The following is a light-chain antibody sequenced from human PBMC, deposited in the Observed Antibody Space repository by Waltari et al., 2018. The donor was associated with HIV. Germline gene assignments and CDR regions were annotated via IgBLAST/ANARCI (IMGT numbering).Light chain of an antibody. V-gene: IGLV2-23*02. CDR1: SSDVGGYNL. CDR3: CAYAGSTTYVI. CDR2: EVS. J-gene: IGLJ2*01. Sequence: QSALTQPASVSGSPGQSINISCTGTSSDVGGYNLVSWYQQHPGKAPKLMIYEVSNRPSGVSNRFSGSKSGNTASLTISGLQAEDEADYYCCAYAGSTTYVIFGGGTKLTVL.